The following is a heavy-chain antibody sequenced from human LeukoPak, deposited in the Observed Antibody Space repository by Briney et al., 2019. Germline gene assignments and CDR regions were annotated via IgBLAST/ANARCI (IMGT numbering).Heavy chain of an antibody. Sequence: GGSLRLSCAASGFTLSTYWMSWVRQAPGKGLEWVAHIKQDGSQEYYVDSVRGRFTISRDNAKNSLNLQMNYLRSDDTAVYYCGGGGPSPFGRGPHYSDDGGRGTLVTVSS. D-gene: IGHD1-26*01. J-gene: IGHJ4*02. CDR2: IKQDGSQE. CDR3: GGGGPSPFGRGPHYSDD. V-gene: IGHV3-7*04. CDR1: GFTLSTYW.